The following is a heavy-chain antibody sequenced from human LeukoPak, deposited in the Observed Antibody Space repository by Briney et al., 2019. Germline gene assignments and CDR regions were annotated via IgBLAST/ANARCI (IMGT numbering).Heavy chain of an antibody. CDR1: GGTFSSYA. V-gene: IGHV1-2*04. CDR3: ARSFQDSSGYFYYGMDV. J-gene: IGHJ6*02. Sequence: ASVKVSCKASGGTFSSYAISWVRQAPGQGLEWMGWINPNSGGTNYAQKFQGWVTMTRDTSISTAYMELSRLRSDDTAVYYCARSFQDSSGYFYYGMDVWGQGTTVTVPS. CDR2: INPNSGGT. D-gene: IGHD3-22*01.